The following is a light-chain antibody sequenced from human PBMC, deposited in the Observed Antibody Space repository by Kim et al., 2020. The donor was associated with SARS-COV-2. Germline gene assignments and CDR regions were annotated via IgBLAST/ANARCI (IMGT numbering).Light chain of an antibody. CDR1: DSNIGGYY. CDR2: AND. Sequence: QAVVTQPPSASGTPGQRVTISCSGSDSNIGGYYVYWYQQLPGTAPKLLIYANDQRPSGVPDRFSGSKSGTSASLAISGLRSEDEADYFCAAWDDYLWVFGGGTQLTVL. J-gene: IGLJ3*02. CDR3: AAWDDYLWV. V-gene: IGLV1-47*01.